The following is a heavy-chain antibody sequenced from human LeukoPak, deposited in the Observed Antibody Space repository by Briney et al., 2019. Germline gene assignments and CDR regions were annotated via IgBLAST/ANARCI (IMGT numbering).Heavy chain of an antibody. Sequence: SETLSLTCTVSGGSIGSGGYYWSWIRQHPGKGLEWIGYIYYSGSTSYKPSLKSRVTISLDTSKNQFSLKLSSVTAADTAVYYCARETDYYDSGGYYLQWFDPWGQGTLVTVSS. CDR3: ARETDYYDSGGYYLQWFDP. CDR1: GGSIGSGGYY. V-gene: IGHV4-31*03. J-gene: IGHJ5*02. D-gene: IGHD3-22*01. CDR2: IYYSGST.